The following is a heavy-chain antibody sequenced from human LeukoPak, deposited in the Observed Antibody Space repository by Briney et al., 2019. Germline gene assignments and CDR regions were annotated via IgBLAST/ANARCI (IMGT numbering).Heavy chain of an antibody. V-gene: IGHV4-59*08. CDR3: AASRWYFDV. CDR2: IYYAGST. CDR1: GGSITNFY. Sequence: SETLSLTCTVSGGSITNFYWSWVRQPPGKRLEWLGFIYYAGSTTYNPSLESRVTISVDTSKNQFSLRLRSVTAADTAVYYCAASRWYFDVWGRGVVVAVSS. J-gene: IGHJ2*01.